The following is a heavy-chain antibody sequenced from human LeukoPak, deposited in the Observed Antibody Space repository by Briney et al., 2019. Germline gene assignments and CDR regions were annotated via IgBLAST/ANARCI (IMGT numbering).Heavy chain of an antibody. V-gene: IGHV1-18*01. CDR2: ISAYNGNT. CDR3: ASGPPYGGVYYYYGMDV. CDR1: GYTFTSYG. J-gene: IGHJ6*02. Sequence: ASVKVSCKASGYTFTSYGISWVRQAPGQGLEWMGWISAYNGNTNYAQKLQGRVTMTTDTSTSTAYMELRSLRSDDTAVYYCASGPPYGGVYYYYGMDVWGQGTTVTVS. D-gene: IGHD4-23*01.